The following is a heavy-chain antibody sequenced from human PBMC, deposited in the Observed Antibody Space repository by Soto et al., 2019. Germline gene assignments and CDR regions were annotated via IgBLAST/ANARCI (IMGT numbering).Heavy chain of an antibody. J-gene: IGHJ4*02. V-gene: IGHV4-39*01. D-gene: IGHD1-1*01. CDR3: ARLEGLATISYYFDF. CDR1: DDSINSDKYY. Sequence: QLQLQESGPGLVKPSETLSLTCSVSDDSINSDKYYWGWIRQPPGKGREWIGSIYYRGNAYYNPSLQPRVTISLDKSKSQFSLKLNSVTAADSAVYFGARLEGLATISYYFDFWGPGALVTVSS. CDR2: IYYRGNA.